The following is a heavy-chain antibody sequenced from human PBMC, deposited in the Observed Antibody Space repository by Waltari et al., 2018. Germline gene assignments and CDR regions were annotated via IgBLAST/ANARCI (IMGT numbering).Heavy chain of an antibody. V-gene: IGHV3-66*02. CDR3: SRGGHPNS. D-gene: IGHD2-15*01. J-gene: IGHJ1*01. CDR2: ILADGTT. CDR1: GANIDSNY. Sequence: EVFLQQFGGGLVQPGGSLKLSCVVSGANIDSNYLNWLRQAPGKGLELISVILADGTTHYSDSVRGRFVISRDKSENTLYLQMNIVRPDDSSVYYCSRGGHPNSWGQGTLVTVSS.